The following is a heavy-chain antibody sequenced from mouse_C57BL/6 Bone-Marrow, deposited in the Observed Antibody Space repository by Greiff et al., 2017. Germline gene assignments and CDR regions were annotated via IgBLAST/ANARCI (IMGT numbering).Heavy chain of an antibody. Sequence: VQLQQSGPELVKPGASVKLSCKASGYTFTSYDINWVKQRPGQGLEWIGWIYPRDGSTKYNEKFKGKATLTVDTSSSTAYRELHSLTSEDSAVYDCARLELDGRSGGGCFDVGGTGTTVTVSS. J-gene: IGHJ1*03. D-gene: IGHD1-1*01. V-gene: IGHV1-85*01. CDR2: IYPRDGST. CDR1: GYTFTSYD. CDR3: ARLELDGRSGGGCFDV.